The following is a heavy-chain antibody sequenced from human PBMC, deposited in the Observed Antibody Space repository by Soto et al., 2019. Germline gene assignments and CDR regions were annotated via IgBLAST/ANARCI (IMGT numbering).Heavy chain of an antibody. CDR3: ARGGPENDY. CDR1: GGTFSSYA. CDR2: IIPMSGAT. Sequence: QVQLVEYGAEVKKPGSSVKVSCKASGGTFSSYALSWVRQAPGQGLEWMGGIIPMSGATNYAQKFQGRVTFTADESTNPAYLELTSLRSEDTAVYYCARGGPENDYWGQGTLVTVSS. D-gene: IGHD1-26*01. V-gene: IGHV1-69*12. J-gene: IGHJ4*02.